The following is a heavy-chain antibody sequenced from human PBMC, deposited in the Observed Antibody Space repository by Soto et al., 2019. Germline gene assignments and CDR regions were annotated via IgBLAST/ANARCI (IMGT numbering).Heavy chain of an antibody. CDR3: ARRIVATQMSDY. Sequence: PGRGLEWIGFIYYAGSTKYNPSLNSRVTISVDTSKNQFSLTVTSVTAADTAVYYCARRIVATQMSDYWLQGTLVTVFS. CDR2: IYYAGST. J-gene: IGHJ4*02. V-gene: IGHV4-59*08. D-gene: IGHD5-12*01.